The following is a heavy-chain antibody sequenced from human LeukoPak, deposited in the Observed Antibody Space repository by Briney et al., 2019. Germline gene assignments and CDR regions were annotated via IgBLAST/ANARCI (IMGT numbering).Heavy chain of an antibody. V-gene: IGHV4-34*01. CDR2: INHSGST. J-gene: IGHJ6*03. D-gene: IGHD2-15*01. Sequence: SETLSLTCAVYGGSFSGYYWSWIRQPPGKGLEWIGEINHSGSTNYNPSLKSRVTISVDTSKNQFSLKLSSVTAADTAVYYCARDCSGGSCYLHSYYYYYMDVWGKGTTVTVSS. CDR3: ARDCSGGSCYLHSYYYYYMDV. CDR1: GGSFSGYY.